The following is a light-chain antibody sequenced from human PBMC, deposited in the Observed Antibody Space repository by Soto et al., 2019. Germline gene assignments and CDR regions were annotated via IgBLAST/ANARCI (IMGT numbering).Light chain of an antibody. CDR3: QQDNDLYT. CDR2: SAS. Sequence: EIVMTQSPATLSVSPGERATVSCRASQSVFTNLAWYQQKPGQAPRLLMYSASTRANGVPARFIGSGSGTEFTLTISSLQSEDFAIYYCQQDNDLYTFGQGTKLEIK. CDR1: QSVFTN. V-gene: IGKV3-15*01. J-gene: IGKJ2*01.